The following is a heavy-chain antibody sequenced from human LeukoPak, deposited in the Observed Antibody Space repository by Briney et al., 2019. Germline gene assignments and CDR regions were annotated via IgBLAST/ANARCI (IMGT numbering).Heavy chain of an antibody. CDR1: GFTFSSYG. CDR2: ISYDGSNK. CDR3: AKNRPRGEEMATIFDY. V-gene: IGHV3-30*18. Sequence: GGSLRLSCAASGFTFSSYGMHWVRQAPGKGLEWVAVISYDGSNKYYADSVKGRFTISRDNSKNTLYLQMNSLRAEDTAVYYFAKNRPRGEEMATIFDYGGKGTRVTFSS. D-gene: IGHD5-24*01. J-gene: IGHJ4*02.